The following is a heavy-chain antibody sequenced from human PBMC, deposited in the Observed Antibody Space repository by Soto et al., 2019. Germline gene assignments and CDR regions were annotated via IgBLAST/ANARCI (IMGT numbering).Heavy chain of an antibody. CDR2: IIPFFGAP. D-gene: IGHD3-22*01. V-gene: IGHV1-69*01. CDR3: AGPHTYYYDDDNLYFTGFDF. J-gene: IGHJ4*02. Sequence: QVQLVQSGAEAKKPGSSVKVSCKASGGTFRNNAINWVRQAPGQGLEWMGVIIPFFGAPKYAQKFQGRLTITADESTTTAYMELTGLRSEDTAIYYCAGPHTYYYDDDNLYFTGFDFWGQGTLVTVSS. CDR1: GGTFRNNA.